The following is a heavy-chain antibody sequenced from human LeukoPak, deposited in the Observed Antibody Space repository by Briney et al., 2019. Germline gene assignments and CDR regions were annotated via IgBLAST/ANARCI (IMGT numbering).Heavy chain of an antibody. J-gene: IGHJ6*02. CDR3: ARSTVVTPGNYYYGMDV. CDR2: ISYDGSNK. CDR1: GFTFSSYA. Sequence: PGGSLRLSCAASGFTFSSYAMHWVRQAPGKGLEWVAVISYDGSNKYYADSVKGRFTISRDNSKNTLYLQMNSLRAEDTAVYYCARSTVVTPGNYYYGMDVWGQGTTVTVSS. V-gene: IGHV3-30*04. D-gene: IGHD4-23*01.